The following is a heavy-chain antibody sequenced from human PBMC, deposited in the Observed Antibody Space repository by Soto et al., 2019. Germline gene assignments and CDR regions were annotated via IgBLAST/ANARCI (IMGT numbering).Heavy chain of an antibody. D-gene: IGHD5-18*01. CDR2: IFNTGST. J-gene: IGHJ4*02. CDR1: GGSISSGFYY. V-gene: IGHV4-39*07. CDR3: ATDLRRTAMVVG. Sequence: SETLSLTCTVSGGSISSGFYYWGWIRQPPGKGLEWVGSIFNTGSTYYNPSLKSRVTISVDTSKNQFSLKLSSLRSEDTAVYYCATDLRRTAMVVGWGQGTLVTVSS.